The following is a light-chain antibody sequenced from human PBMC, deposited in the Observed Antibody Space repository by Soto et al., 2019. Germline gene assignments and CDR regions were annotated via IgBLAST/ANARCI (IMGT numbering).Light chain of an antibody. J-gene: IGKJ2*01. Sequence: EMVMTQSPATLSVSPGEGVTLSCRVSQSVGHSLAWYQQKPGQPPRILIYGASTRVTGVPPRFSGSGSGTEFTLTITSLQSEDFALYYCQRYNDWPKYTFGQGTRLEIK. CDR3: QRYNDWPKYT. V-gene: IGKV3-15*01. CDR2: GAS. CDR1: QSVGHS.